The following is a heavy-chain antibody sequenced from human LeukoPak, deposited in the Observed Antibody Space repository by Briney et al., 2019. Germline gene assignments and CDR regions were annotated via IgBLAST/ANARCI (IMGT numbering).Heavy chain of an antibody. D-gene: IGHD2-8*02. CDR3: ATGLGHYYDY. Sequence: GGSLRLSCAASGIGFYNYWMHWVRQAPGKGLEWLSRVTSDGSDTVYADSVKGRFIISRDNARTTVYLQMSSLRLDDTATYYCATGLGHYYDYWGQGSLVTVSS. CDR2: VTSDGSDT. J-gene: IGHJ4*02. V-gene: IGHV3-74*01. CDR1: GIGFYNYW.